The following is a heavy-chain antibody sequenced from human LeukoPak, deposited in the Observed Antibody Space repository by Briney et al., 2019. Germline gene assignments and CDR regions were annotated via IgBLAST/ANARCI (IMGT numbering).Heavy chain of an antibody. CDR2: IYYTGST. Sequence: SETLSLTCSDSGASISSGTYYWGWSRQPPGKGLEWIGSIYYTGSTYDNPSLKSRVTISVDTSKNQFSLKLSSVTAADTAVYYCARRGGSGRAFDYWGQETLVTASS. V-gene: IGHV4-39*01. D-gene: IGHD1-26*01. CDR1: GASISSGTYY. J-gene: IGHJ4*02. CDR3: ARRGGSGRAFDY.